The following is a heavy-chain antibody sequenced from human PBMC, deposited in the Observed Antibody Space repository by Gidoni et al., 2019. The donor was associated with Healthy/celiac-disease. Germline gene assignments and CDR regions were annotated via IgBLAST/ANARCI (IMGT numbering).Heavy chain of an antibody. J-gene: IGHJ4*02. V-gene: IGHV3-33*01. CDR1: GFPFSSYG. Sequence: QVQLVESGGGVVPPGRSLRISWAASGFPFSSYGMHWVRAAPGKGLEWVAVIWYVGSNKYYADSVKGRFTISRDNSKNTLYLQMNSLRAEDTAVYYCARAREVRSPFDYCGQGTLVTVSS. CDR3: ARAREVRSPFDY. CDR2: IWYVGSNK.